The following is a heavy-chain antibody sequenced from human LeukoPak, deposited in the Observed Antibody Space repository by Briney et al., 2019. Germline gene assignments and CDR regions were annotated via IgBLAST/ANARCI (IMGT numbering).Heavy chain of an antibody. D-gene: IGHD2-21*02. CDR3: ARDDLHALRHAFDI. V-gene: IGHV1-69*04. CDR2: IIPILGIA. CDR1: GGTFSSYT. Sequence: SVKVSCKASGGTFSSYTISWVRQARGQGLEWMGRIIPILGIANYAQKFRGRVTITADKSTSTAYMELSSLRSEDTAVYYCARDDLHALRHAFDIWGQGTMVTVSS. J-gene: IGHJ3*02.